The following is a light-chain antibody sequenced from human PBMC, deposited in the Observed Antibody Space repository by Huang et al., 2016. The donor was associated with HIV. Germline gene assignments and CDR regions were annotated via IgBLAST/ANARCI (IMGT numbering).Light chain of an antibody. CDR3: MQGTHWPRT. Sequence: DVVMTQSPLSLPVTLGQPASISCRSSQSLVHSDGNTYLNWFHQRPGQSPRRLSYKVSNRDSGVPDRCSVSGSGTDFTLKISRVEAEDVGVYYCMQGTHWPRTFGQGTKVEIK. J-gene: IGKJ1*01. CDR1: QSLVHSDGNTY. V-gene: IGKV2-30*02. CDR2: KVS.